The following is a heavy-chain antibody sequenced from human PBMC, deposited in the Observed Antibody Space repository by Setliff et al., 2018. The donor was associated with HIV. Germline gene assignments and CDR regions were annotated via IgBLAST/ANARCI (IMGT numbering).Heavy chain of an antibody. Sequence: SETLSLTCAVSGYSISSGYYWGWIRQPPGKGLEWIGEINHSGSTNYKLSLKSRVTISVDASKNQFSLKLGPVTATDTAVYYCAREGGADRYFDYWGPGTPVTVSS. CDR1: GYSISSGYY. CDR3: AREGGADRYFDY. V-gene: IGHV4-38-2*01. D-gene: IGHD3-16*01. CDR2: INHSGST. J-gene: IGHJ4*02.